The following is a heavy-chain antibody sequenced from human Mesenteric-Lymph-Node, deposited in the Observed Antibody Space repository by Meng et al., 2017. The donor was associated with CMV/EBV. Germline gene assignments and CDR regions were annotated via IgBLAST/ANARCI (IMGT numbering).Heavy chain of an antibody. V-gene: IGHV4-61*01. CDR2: IYHSGST. Sequence: SETLSLTCTVSGGSVSSGSYYWSWIRQPPGKGLEWIGEIYHSGSTNYNPSPKSRVTISVDKSKNQFSLKLSSVTAADTAVYYCARTGSGTMIAYFDYWGQGTLVTVSS. CDR3: ARTGSGTMIAYFDY. D-gene: IGHD3-22*01. CDR1: GGSVSSGSYY. J-gene: IGHJ4*02.